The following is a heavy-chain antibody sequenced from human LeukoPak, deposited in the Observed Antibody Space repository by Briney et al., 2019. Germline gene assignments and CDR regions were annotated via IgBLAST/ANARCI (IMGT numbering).Heavy chain of an antibody. J-gene: IGHJ5*02. CDR1: GYSFTTYW. CDR2: IYPGDSDT. D-gene: IGHD3-16*01. Sequence: GESLKISCKTSGYSFTTYWIIWVRQMPGKGLEWMGIIYPGDSDTRYSPSFQGQVTISADKSITTAYLQWSSLKASDTAMYYRARRTSGGWFDPWGQGTLVTVSS. CDR3: ARRTSGGWFDP. V-gene: IGHV5-51*01.